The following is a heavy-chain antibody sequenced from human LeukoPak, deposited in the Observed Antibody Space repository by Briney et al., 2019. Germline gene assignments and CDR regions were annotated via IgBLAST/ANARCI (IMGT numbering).Heavy chain of an antibody. CDR2: ISSSGSIT. V-gene: IGHV3-48*04. CDR3: AELGITMIGGV. Sequence: GGSLRLSCAASGFTFSSYSMNWVRQAPGKGLEWISYISSSGSITSHADSVKGRFTISRDNAKNSLYLQMNSLRAEDTAVYYCAELGITMIGGVWGKGTTVTISS. J-gene: IGHJ6*04. D-gene: IGHD3-10*02. CDR1: GFTFSSYS.